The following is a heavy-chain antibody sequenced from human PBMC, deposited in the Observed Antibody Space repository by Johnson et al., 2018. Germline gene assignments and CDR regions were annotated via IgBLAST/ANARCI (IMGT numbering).Heavy chain of an antibody. J-gene: IGHJ4*02. CDR3: SRVDSRSWKGDY. CDR2: IRSDGYGGTT. CDR1: GFNFGEYV. D-gene: IGHD1-1*01. Sequence: VQLVESGGGLVQPGRSLRLSCTASGFNFGEYVMSWFRQAPGKGLEWVGFIRSDGYGGTTEHAASVKGRFTISRDDSKVITYLQMNSLKTEDPAIYFCSRVDSRSWKGDYWGRGTLVTVSS. V-gene: IGHV3-49*03.